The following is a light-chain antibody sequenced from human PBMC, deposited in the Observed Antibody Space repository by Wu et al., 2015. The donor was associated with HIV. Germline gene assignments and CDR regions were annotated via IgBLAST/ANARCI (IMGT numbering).Light chain of an antibody. CDR2: GAS. J-gene: IGKJ4*01. Sequence: EIVLTQSPGTLSLSPGERATLSCRASQSVSSSYLAWYQQKPGQAPRLLIYGASSRATGIPDRFSGSGSGTDFTLTISRLEPEDFVVYYCQHYGRSSLSFGGGTKVEIK. V-gene: IGKV3-20*01. CDR1: QSVSSSY. CDR3: QHYGRSSLS.